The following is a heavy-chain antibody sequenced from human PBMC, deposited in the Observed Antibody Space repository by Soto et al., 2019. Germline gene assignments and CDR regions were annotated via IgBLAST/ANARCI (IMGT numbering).Heavy chain of an antibody. CDR3: AKGLRYSSSWYGDY. D-gene: IGHD6-13*01. J-gene: IGHJ4*02. CDR2: ISGSGGST. Sequence: GGSLRLSCAASGFTFSSYAMSWVRQAPGKGLEWVSAISGSGGSTYYADSVKGRFTISRDNSKNTLYLQMNSLRAEDTAVYYCAKGLRYSSSWYGDYWGQGTLVTVSS. V-gene: IGHV3-23*01. CDR1: GFTFSSYA.